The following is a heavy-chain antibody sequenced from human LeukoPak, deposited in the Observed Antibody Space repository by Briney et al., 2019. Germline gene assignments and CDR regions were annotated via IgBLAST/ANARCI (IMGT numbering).Heavy chain of an antibody. V-gene: IGHV3-53*04. CDR3: ARGVGRGGLGGGLI. J-gene: IGHJ4*02. D-gene: IGHD3-16*01. CDR2: IYSGGST. CDR1: GFPVSSNY. Sequence: GGSLRLSCAPSGFPVSSNYMSWVRQAPGKGLEWVSVIYSGGSTYYADSVKGRFTISRHNSKNTLYLQMNSLRAEDTAVYYCARGVGRGGLGGGLIWGQGTLVTVSS.